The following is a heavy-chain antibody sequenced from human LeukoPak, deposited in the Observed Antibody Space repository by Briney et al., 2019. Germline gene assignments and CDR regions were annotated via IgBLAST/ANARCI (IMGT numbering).Heavy chain of an antibody. D-gene: IGHD6-13*01. CDR2: INHSGST. Sequence: SETLSLTCAVYGGSFSGYYWSWIRQPPGKGLEWIGEINHSGSTNYNPSLKSRVTISVDTSKNQFSLQLNSVTPEDTAVYYCARMPREVRKQQLVRGLVIWGQGTLVTVSS. CDR3: ARMPREVRKQQLVRGLVI. CDR1: GGSFSGYY. V-gene: IGHV4-34*01. J-gene: IGHJ4*02.